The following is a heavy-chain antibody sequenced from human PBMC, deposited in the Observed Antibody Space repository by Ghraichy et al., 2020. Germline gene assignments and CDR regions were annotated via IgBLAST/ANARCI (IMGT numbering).Heavy chain of an antibody. CDR2: ISGSGGSI. V-gene: IGHV3-23*01. Sequence: GGPLRLSCAASGFRFDDYAMHWVRHFPGKGLEWVSTISGSGGSIWYADSGKGRFIISRDNSRSTFYLQMNSLRAGDTAVYYCAKGKGSGSYVNWSFNIWGSGTPVTVSP. D-gene: IGHD1-26*01. J-gene: IGHJ2*01. CDR1: GFRFDDYA. CDR3: AKGKGSGSYVNWSFNI.